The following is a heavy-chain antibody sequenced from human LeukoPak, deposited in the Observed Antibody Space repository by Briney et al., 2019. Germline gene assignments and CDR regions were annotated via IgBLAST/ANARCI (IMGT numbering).Heavy chain of an antibody. Sequence: SETLSLTCTVAGGSISNYFWSWIRQPAGKGLEWIGRIYTSGSTTYNPSLKSRVTVSVDTPKNQFSLNLTSVTAADTAVYYCARDLGGLRAAFDIWGQGTVVTVSS. CDR2: IYTSGST. CDR1: GGSISNYF. J-gene: IGHJ3*02. CDR3: ARDLGGLRAAFDI. V-gene: IGHV4-4*07.